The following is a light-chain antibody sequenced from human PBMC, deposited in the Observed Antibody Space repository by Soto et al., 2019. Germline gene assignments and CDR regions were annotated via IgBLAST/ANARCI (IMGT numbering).Light chain of an antibody. CDR1: SSNIGNNY. V-gene: IGLV1-47*01. CDR3: AAWDDSLSGSYV. Sequence: QSVLTQPPSASGTPGQRVTVSCSGSSSNIGNNYVFWYQHLPGTAPKLLIYRNDQRPSGVSARFSGSKSGTSASLAISGLRSEDEADYYYAAWDDSLSGSYVFGPGTKVTVL. CDR2: RND. J-gene: IGLJ1*01.